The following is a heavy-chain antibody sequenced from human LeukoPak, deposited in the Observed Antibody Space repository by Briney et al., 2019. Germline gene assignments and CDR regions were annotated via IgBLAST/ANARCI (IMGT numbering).Heavy chain of an antibody. CDR3: TTAARITMIVADY. J-gene: IGHJ4*02. CDR2: ISSSGSTI. V-gene: IGHV3-11*01. Sequence: GGSLRLSCAASGFTFSDYYMSWIRQAPGKGLEWVSYISSSGSTIYYADSVKGRFTISRDDSKNTLYLQMNSLKTEDTAVYYCTTAARITMIVADYWGQGTLVTVSS. D-gene: IGHD3-22*01. CDR1: GFTFSDYY.